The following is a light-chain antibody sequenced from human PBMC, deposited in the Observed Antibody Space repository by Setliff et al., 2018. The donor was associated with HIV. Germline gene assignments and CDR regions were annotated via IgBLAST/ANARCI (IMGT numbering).Light chain of an antibody. CDR3: SSYSSSRPRV. CDR1: SSDIGGHDS. J-gene: IGLJ1*01. CDR2: EVS. Sequence: QSALAQPASVSGSLGQSITISCTGTSSDIGGHDSVSCYQQHPGKAPKLIISEVSNRPSGVSNRFSGSKSGNTASLTISGLQPEDEADYYCSSYSSSRPRVFGTGTKVTVL. V-gene: IGLV2-14*01.